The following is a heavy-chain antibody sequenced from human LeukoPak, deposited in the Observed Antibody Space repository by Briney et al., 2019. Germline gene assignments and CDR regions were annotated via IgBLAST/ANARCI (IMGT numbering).Heavy chain of an antibody. CDR2: ISSDGSNK. Sequence: GRSLRLSCAASGFTFSSYGMHWVRQAPGKGLEWVAVISSDGSNKYYADSVKGRFTVSRDNSKNTLYLQMNSLRAEDTAVYYCAKDHAAVAGYYFDYWGQGTLVTVSS. CDR3: AKDHAAVAGYYFDY. CDR1: GFTFSSYG. D-gene: IGHD6-19*01. V-gene: IGHV3-30*18. J-gene: IGHJ4*02.